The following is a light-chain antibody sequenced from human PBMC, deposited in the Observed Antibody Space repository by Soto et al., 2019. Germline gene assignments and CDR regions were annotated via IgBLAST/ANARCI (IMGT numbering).Light chain of an antibody. J-gene: IGKJ1*01. CDR3: QQYDSSPRT. CDR2: GAS. Sequence: DTMLTQSPGTLALSPGEGATLSRGASQSLSGRYLAWYQQKPGQAPRLLIYGASTRATGIPDRFSGSGSGTDFTLTISRLEPEDFAVYYCQQYDSSPRTFGQGTKVDIK. CDR1: QSLSGRY. V-gene: IGKV3-20*01.